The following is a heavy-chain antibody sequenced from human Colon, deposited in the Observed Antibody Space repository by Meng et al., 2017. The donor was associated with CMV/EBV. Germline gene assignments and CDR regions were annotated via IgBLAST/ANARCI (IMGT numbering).Heavy chain of an antibody. J-gene: IGHJ5*02. CDR1: NGSISNSY. V-gene: IGHV4-59*01. Sequence: ETLSLTCTVSNGSISNSYCSWIRQSPGKGLEWIGHMYQGGSTKYNPSLESRITMSVDTSKNQFSLRLSSVTAEDTAVYYCARGRNWFDPWGRGTLVTVSS. CDR3: ARGRNWFDP. CDR2: MYQGGST.